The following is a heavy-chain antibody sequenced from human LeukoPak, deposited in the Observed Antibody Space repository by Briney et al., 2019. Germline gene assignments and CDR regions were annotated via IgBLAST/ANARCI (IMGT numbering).Heavy chain of an antibody. CDR2: IGTTGDT. J-gene: IGHJ3*01. V-gene: IGHV3-13*04. CDR1: GFIFSDFD. D-gene: IGHD6-19*01. CDR3: AGATISVAYAFDF. Sequence: GGSLRLSCAASGFIFSDFDMHWVRQVTGKGLEWVSAIGTTGDTYYPGSVRGRFTISRENAKNSLYLQMNMLRAENTVVYYCAGATISVAYAFDFWCRGTMVPVSA.